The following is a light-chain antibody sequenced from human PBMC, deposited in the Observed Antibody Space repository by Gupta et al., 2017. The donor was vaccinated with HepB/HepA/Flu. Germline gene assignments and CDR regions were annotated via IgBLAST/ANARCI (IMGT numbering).Light chain of an antibody. CDR2: AAS. V-gene: IGKV1-27*01. J-gene: IGKJ3*01. CDR3: QNYDSVPFT. Sequence: DIQMTQSPSSLSASIGDSVTITCRASQDISDYLAWYQEKPGKVAKVLIFAASTLQSGVPSRFSGSGSGTEFTLTISSLQPEDIATYYCQNYDSVPFTFGPGTKVDLK. CDR1: QDISDY.